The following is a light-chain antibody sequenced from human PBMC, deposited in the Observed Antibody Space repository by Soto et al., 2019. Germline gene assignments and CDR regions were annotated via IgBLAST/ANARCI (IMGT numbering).Light chain of an antibody. V-gene: IGLV2-14*01. CDR3: SSYSRSSFYV. CDR2: EVS. J-gene: IGLJ1*01. CDR1: SSDVGGYIY. Sequence: QSVLTQPASVSGSPGQSITISGTGTSSDVGGYIYVSWYQQHPGKAPKLMIYEVSNRPSGVSNRFSGSKSGNTASLTISGLQAEDEADYYCSSYSRSSFYVFGTGTKVTVL.